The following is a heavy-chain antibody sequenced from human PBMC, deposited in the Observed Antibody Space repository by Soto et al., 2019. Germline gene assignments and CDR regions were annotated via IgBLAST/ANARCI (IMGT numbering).Heavy chain of an antibody. CDR1: GFTVSSNY. V-gene: IGHV3-53*02. CDR3: ARGTMITFGGVIDHGAFDI. Sequence: EVQLVETGGGLIQPGGSLRLSCAASGFTVSSNYMSWVRQAPGKGLEWVSVIYSGGSTYYADSVKGRFTISRDNSKNTLYLKRNNLIAEDTAVYYCARGTMITFGGVIDHGAFDIWVQGTMVTLS. J-gene: IGHJ3*02. CDR2: IYSGGST. D-gene: IGHD3-16*02.